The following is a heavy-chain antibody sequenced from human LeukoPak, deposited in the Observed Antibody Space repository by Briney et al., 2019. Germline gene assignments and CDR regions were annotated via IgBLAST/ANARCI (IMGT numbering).Heavy chain of an antibody. CDR3: ARIYDSSGYPLDY. D-gene: IGHD3-22*01. J-gene: IGHJ4*02. Sequence: SETLSLTCAVSGGSISSSSYYWGWIRQPPGKGREWIGSIYYSGSTYYNPSLKSRITISVDTSQNQFSLKLSSVTAAGTAVYYCARIYDSSGYPLDYWGQGTLVTVSS. V-gene: IGHV4-39*07. CDR2: IYYSGST. CDR1: GGSISSSSYY.